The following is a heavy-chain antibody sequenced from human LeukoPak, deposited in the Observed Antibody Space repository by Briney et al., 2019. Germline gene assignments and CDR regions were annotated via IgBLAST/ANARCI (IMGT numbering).Heavy chain of an antibody. V-gene: IGHV1-24*01. CDR1: GYTLTELS. CDR2: FDPEDGET. CDR3: ARDADYYDSSGYYRALNL. Sequence: ASVKVSCKVSGYTLTELSMHWVRQAPGKGLEWMGGFDPEDGETIYAQKFQGRVTMTEDTSTDTAYMELSSLRSEDTAVYYCARDADYYDSSGYYRALNLWGRGTLVTVSS. J-gene: IGHJ2*01. D-gene: IGHD3-22*01.